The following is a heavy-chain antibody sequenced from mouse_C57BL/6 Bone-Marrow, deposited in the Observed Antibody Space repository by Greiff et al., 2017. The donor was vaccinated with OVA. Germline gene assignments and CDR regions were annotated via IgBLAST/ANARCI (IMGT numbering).Heavy chain of an antibody. CDR1: GYTFTSYW. J-gene: IGHJ2*01. Sequence: QVQLKQPGAELVKPGASVKMSCKASGYTFTSYWITWVKQRPGQGLEWIGDIYPGSGSTNYNEKFKSKATLTVDTSSSTAYMQLSSLTSEDSAVYYCARTVYYGSSLDYWGQGTTLTVSS. CDR3: ARTVYYGSSLDY. V-gene: IGHV1-55*01. CDR2: IYPGSGST. D-gene: IGHD1-1*01.